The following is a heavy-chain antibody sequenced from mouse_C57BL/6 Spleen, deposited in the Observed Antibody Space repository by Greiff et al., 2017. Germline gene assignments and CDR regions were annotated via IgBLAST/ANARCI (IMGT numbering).Heavy chain of an antibody. Sequence: VQLQQSGPELVKPGASVKISCKASGYAFSSSWMNWVKQRPGKGLAWIGRIYPGDGDTNYNGKFKGKAKLTADKSSSTAYMQLSSLTAEDSAVYVCARGDYYGSSSFAYWGQGTLVTVSA. D-gene: IGHD1-1*01. CDR3: ARGDYYGSSSFAY. CDR1: GYAFSSSW. V-gene: IGHV1-82*01. J-gene: IGHJ3*01. CDR2: IYPGDGDT.